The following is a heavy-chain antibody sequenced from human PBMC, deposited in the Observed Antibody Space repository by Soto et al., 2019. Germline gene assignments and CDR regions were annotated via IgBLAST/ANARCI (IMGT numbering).Heavy chain of an antibody. CDR3: LRSFAVPGAHIDF. J-gene: IGHJ4*02. CDR2: VYYTGST. Sequence: KPAETLSLTCTVSGGSISGSYWSWIRQSPGKGLEWLGYVYYTGSTNYSPSLRSRVSISVDTSKNEFSLRLSSVTAADTAVYFCLRSFAVPGAHIDFWGQGTQVTVSS. CDR1: GGSISGSY. D-gene: IGHD6-19*01. V-gene: IGHV4-59*01.